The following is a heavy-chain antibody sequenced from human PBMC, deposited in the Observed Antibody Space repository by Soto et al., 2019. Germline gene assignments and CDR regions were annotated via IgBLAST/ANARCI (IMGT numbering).Heavy chain of an antibody. CDR1: GFTFGDYA. V-gene: IGHV3-49*03. Sequence: GGSLRLSCTASGFTFGDYAMSWFRQAPGKGLEWVGFIRSKAYGGTTEYAASVKGRFTISRDDSKSIAYLQMNSLKTEDTAVYYCTRDRALEMATIIVDYWGQGTLVTVSS. CDR2: IRSKAYGGTT. J-gene: IGHJ4*02. CDR3: TRDRALEMATIIVDY. D-gene: IGHD5-12*01.